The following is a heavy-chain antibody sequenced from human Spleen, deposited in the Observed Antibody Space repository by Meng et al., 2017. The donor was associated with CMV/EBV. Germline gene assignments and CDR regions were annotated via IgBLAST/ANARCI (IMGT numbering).Heavy chain of an antibody. V-gene: IGHV3-7*01. CDR3: ARYFIDDWNYGDYFDF. D-gene: IGHD1-7*01. Sequence: GGSLRLSCAASGFTFSTYSVTWVRQAPGKGLEWVANIKQDGTEKNYVDSVKGRFTISRDNAKNSLYLQMNSLRAEDTAVYYCARYFIDDWNYGDYFDFWGQGTLVTVSS. CDR1: GFTFSTYS. CDR2: IKQDGTEK. J-gene: IGHJ4*02.